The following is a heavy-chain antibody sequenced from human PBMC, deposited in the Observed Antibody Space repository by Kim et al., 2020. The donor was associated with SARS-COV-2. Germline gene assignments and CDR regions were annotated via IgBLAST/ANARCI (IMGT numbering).Heavy chain of an antibody. CDR2: ISSSSSYT. Sequence: GGSLRLSCAASGFTFSDYYMSWIRQAPGKGLEWVSYISSSSSYTNYADSVKGRFTISRDNAKNSLYLQMNSLRAEDTAVYYCARDGYDILTGSPYYYYGMDVWGQVTTVPVSS. J-gene: IGHJ6*02. CDR1: GFTFSDYY. CDR3: ARDGYDILTGSPYYYYGMDV. V-gene: IGHV3-11*06. D-gene: IGHD3-9*01.